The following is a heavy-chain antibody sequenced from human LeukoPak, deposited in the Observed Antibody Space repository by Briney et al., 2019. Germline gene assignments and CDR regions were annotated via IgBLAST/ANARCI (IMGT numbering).Heavy chain of an antibody. CDR1: GFTVSSNY. CDR2: IYSSGST. CDR3: ARDRSSGYGVDY. D-gene: IGHD3-22*01. Sequence: PGGSLRLSCAASGFTVSSNYMSWVRQAPGKGLEWVSVIYSSGSTDYADSVKGRFTISRDNSKNTLYLQMNSLRAEDTAVYYCARDRSSGYGVDYWGQGRLVTVSS. V-gene: IGHV3-53*01. J-gene: IGHJ4*02.